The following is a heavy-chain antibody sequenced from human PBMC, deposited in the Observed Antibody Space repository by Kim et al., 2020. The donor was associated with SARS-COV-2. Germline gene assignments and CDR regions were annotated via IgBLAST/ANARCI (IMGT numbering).Heavy chain of an antibody. CDR1: GFTFSSYD. J-gene: IGHJ6*02. V-gene: IGHV3-13*04. CDR2: IGTAGDT. D-gene: IGHD3-3*01. CDR3: ARGLGIFGSTKGMDV. Sequence: GGSLRLSCAASGFTFSSYDMHWVRQATGKGLEWVSAIGTAGDTYYPGSVKGRFTISRENAKNSLYLQMNSLRAGDTAVYYCARGLGIFGSTKGMDVWGQGTTVTVSS.